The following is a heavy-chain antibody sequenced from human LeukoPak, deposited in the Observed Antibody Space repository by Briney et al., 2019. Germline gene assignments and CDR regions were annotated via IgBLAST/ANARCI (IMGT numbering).Heavy chain of an antibody. CDR3: ASSGLRYFDWSLDY. V-gene: IGHV1-2*02. D-gene: IGHD3-9*01. Sequence: GASVKVSCKASGYTFTGYYMHWVRQAPGQGLEWMGWINPNSGGTNYAQKFQGRVTMTTDTPTSTAYMELRSLRSDVTAVYYCASSGLRYFDWSLDYWGQGTLVTVSS. CDR2: INPNSGGT. J-gene: IGHJ4*02. CDR1: GYTFTGYY.